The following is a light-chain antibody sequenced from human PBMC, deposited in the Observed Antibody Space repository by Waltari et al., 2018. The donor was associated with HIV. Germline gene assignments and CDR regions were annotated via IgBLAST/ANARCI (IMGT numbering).Light chain of an antibody. Sequence: DIQLTQSPSFLSASVGDRVTITCRASQGISSYLAWYQQKPGKAPKLLIYAASTLQSGVPSRFSGSGAGTEFTLTISSLQPEDFATYDCQQLNSYPFTFGQGTRLEIK. CDR2: AAS. V-gene: IGKV1-9*01. J-gene: IGKJ5*01. CDR1: QGISSY. CDR3: QQLNSYPFT.